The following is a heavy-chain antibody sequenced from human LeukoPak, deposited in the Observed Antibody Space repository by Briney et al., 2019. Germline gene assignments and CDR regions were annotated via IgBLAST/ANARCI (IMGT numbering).Heavy chain of an antibody. D-gene: IGHD5-18*01. J-gene: IGHJ4*02. V-gene: IGHV7-4-1*02. CDR2: INTNTGNP. Sequence: GASVKVSCKASGYTFTSYAMNWVRQVPGQGLEWMGWINTNTGNPTYAQGFTGRFVFSLDTSVSTAYLQISSLKAEDTAVYYCARVTSRWRSRYKADTAMVYFDYWGQGTLVTVSS. CDR3: ARVTSRWRSRYKADTAMVYFDY. CDR1: GYTFTSYA.